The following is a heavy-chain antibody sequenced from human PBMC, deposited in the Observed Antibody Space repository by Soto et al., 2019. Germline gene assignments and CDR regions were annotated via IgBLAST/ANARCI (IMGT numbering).Heavy chain of an antibody. J-gene: IGHJ4*02. Sequence: SVKVSCKASGFTFTSSAVQWVRQARGQRLEWIGWIVVGSGNTNYAQKFQERVTITRDMSTSTAYMELSSLRSEDTAVYYCAAGYDFWGGYYHRGFGYGGQGTLVTVSS. V-gene: IGHV1-58*01. CDR2: IVVGSGNT. D-gene: IGHD3-3*01. CDR3: AAGYDFWGGYYHRGFGY. CDR1: GFTFTSSA.